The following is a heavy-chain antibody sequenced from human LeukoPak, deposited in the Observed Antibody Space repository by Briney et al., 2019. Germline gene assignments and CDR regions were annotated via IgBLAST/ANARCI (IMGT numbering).Heavy chain of an antibody. J-gene: IGHJ3*02. Sequence: GGSVRLSCAASGFTFSSYWMEWVRQAPGKGLVWVSRIRSDGSSTNYADSVKGRFTISRDNAKNSLYLHMNSLRAEDTAVYYCARPSRVWGTWGDLDAFDIWGQGTVVTVSS. V-gene: IGHV3-74*01. CDR2: IRSDGSST. D-gene: IGHD3-16*01. CDR3: ARPSRVWGTWGDLDAFDI. CDR1: GFTFSSYW.